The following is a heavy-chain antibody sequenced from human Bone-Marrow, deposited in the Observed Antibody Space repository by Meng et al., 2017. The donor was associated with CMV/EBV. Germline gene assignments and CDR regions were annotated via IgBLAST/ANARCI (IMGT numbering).Heavy chain of an antibody. CDR3: ARDSAVRWELLQGHAFDI. CDR1: GFTYSSYS. Sequence: GESLKILLASSGFTYSSYSMNWVRQAPGKGLEWVSSISSSSSYIYYADSVKRRFTISRDNAKNSLYLQMNSLRAEDTAVYYCARDSAVRWELLQGHAFDIWGQGTMVTVSS. D-gene: IGHD1-26*01. V-gene: IGHV3-21*01. CDR2: ISSSSSYI. J-gene: IGHJ3*02.